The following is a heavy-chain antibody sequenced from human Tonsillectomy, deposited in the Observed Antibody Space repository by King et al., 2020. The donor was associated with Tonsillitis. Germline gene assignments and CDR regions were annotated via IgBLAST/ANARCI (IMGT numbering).Heavy chain of an antibody. Sequence: VQLQESGPGLVKPSQTLSLTCSVSGGSITSGDDYWNWIRQPPGKGLEWIGYIYDSGSTYYNPSLKSRITISVDASKNEFSLKLNSVTAADTAVYYCARFGLDSSSSGWGKGTLVTVSS. D-gene: IGHD6-6*01. V-gene: IGHV4-30-4*01. CDR2: IYDSGST. J-gene: IGHJ4*02. CDR1: GGSITSGDDY. CDR3: ARFGLDSSSSG.